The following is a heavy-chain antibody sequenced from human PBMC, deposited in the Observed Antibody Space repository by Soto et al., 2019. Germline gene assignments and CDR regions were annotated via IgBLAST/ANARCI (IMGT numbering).Heavy chain of an antibody. D-gene: IGHD6-13*01. CDR1: GFTFSSYA. CDR3: ANVRSSSPTTHFDY. Sequence: GGSLRLSCAASGFTFSSYAMSWVRQAPGKGLEWVSAISGSGGSTYYADSVKGRFTISRDNSKNTLYLQMNSLRAEDTAVYYCANVRSSSPTTHFDYWGQGTLVTVSS. CDR2: ISGSGGST. V-gene: IGHV3-23*01. J-gene: IGHJ4*02.